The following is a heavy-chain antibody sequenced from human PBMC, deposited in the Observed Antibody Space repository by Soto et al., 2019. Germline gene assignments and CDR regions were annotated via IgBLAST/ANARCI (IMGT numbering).Heavy chain of an antibody. J-gene: IGHJ5*02. D-gene: IGHD6-13*01. Sequence: HPGGSLSLSCAASGFTFSSYAMSWVRQAPGKGLEWVSAISGSGGSTYYADSVKGRFTISRDNSKNTLYLQMNSLRAEDTAVYYCAKDRGGSAAGMANWFDPWGQGTLVTVSS. V-gene: IGHV3-23*01. CDR2: ISGSGGST. CDR3: AKDRGGSAAGMANWFDP. CDR1: GFTFSSYA.